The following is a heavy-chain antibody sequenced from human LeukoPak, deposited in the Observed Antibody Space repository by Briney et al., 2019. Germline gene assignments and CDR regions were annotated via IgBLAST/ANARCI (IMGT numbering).Heavy chain of an antibody. CDR2: IIPMLTTA. CDR3: ASGGTYYYDNSAYFPYFDY. Sequence: SVKVSCKASGGSFSSHAISWVRQAPGQGLEWMGGIIPMLTTANYAQKFQGRVTITTDESTSTAYMEMSSLRSEDTAVYYCASGGTYYYDNSAYFPYFDYWGKGTLVTVSS. D-gene: IGHD3-22*01. J-gene: IGHJ4*02. V-gene: IGHV1-69*05. CDR1: GGSFSSHA.